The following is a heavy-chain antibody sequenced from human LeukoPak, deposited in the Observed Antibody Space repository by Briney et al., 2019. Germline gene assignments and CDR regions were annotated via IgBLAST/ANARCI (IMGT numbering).Heavy chain of an antibody. CDR2: INHSGST. D-gene: IGHD3-22*01. CDR1: GGSFSGYY. V-gene: IGHV4-34*01. CDR3: ARSYYDSSGYFEAEYFHH. J-gene: IGHJ1*01. Sequence: SETLSLTCTVYGGSFSGYYWSWIRQPPGKGLEWIGEINHSGSTNYNPSLKSRVTISVDTSKNQFSLKLSSVTAADTAVYYCARSYYDSSGYFEAEYFHHWGQGSLVTVSS.